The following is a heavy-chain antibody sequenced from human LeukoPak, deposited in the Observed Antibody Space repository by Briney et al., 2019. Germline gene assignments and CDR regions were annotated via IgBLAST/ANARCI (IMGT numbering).Heavy chain of an antibody. CDR3: ARGPFGGDAFDI. CDR2: MNPNSGNT. V-gene: IGHV1-8*02. D-gene: IGHD3-10*01. Sequence: GASVKVSCKASGYTFTGYYMHWVRQAPGQGLEWMGWMNPNSGNTGYAQKFQGRVTMARNTSISTAYMELSSLRSEDTAVYYCARGPFGGDAFDIWGQGTMVTVSS. CDR1: GYTFTGYY. J-gene: IGHJ3*02.